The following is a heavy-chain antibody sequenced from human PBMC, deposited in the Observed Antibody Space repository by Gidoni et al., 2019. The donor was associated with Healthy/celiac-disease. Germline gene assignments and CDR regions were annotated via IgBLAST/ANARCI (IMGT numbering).Heavy chain of an antibody. D-gene: IGHD6-19*01. CDR3: AKDISGGAGTNLHY. CDR2: ISGSGGST. J-gene: IGHJ4*02. CDR1: GFTFSSYA. V-gene: IGHV3-23*01. Sequence: EVKLLESGGGLVQPGGSLRLACACSGFTFSSYAMSWVRQAPGKGLEGVSAISGSGGSTYYADSVKGRFTISRDNSKNTLYLQMNSLRAEDTAVYYCAKDISGGAGTNLHYWGQGTLVTVSS.